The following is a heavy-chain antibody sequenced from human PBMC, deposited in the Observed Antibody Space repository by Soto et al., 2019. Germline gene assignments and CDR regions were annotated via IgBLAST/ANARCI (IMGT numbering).Heavy chain of an antibody. J-gene: IGHJ6*02. V-gene: IGHV1-69*06. Sequence: QVQLVQSGAEVKKPASSVRVSCMASGGAFGSYTISWVRQAPGQGLEWMGGVTPIFGTAHYAQKFQGRVTFTAYKSTNIAYMELSNLRSEDTAVYYWARDRSASYLYDYHDGLGVWGQGTTVSVSS. CDR1: GGAFGSYT. CDR2: VTPIFGTA. D-gene: IGHD3-16*02. CDR3: ARDRSASYLYDYHDGLGV.